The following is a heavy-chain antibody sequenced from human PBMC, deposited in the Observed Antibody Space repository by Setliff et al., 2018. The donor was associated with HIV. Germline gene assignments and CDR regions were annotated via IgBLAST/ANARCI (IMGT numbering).Heavy chain of an antibody. J-gene: IGHJ5*01. CDR3: ATGWLDSSGQKNFGS. Sequence: SETLSLTCAVYGGSFSGYYWSWIRQTPGKGPEWIGEINHSGITNYNSFLKSRVTISIDTSKNQFSLKLNSVTAADTAMYYCATGWLDSSGQKNFGSWGQGTLVTV. D-gene: IGHD3-22*01. V-gene: IGHV4-34*01. CDR2: INHSGIT. CDR1: GGSFSGYY.